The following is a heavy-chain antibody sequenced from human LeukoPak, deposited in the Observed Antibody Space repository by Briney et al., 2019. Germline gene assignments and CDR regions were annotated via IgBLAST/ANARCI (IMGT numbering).Heavy chain of an antibody. CDR3: ARKGFSSYFFPPAQYNWFDP. D-gene: IGHD3-22*01. V-gene: IGHV4-39*01. Sequence: SETLSLTCIVSGDPITSSSYYWAWIRQPPGKGLEWIGSMFYTGTTYYNPALKSRVTISIDTSKNQFSLKLSSVAAADTAVYYCARKGFSSYFFPPAQYNWFDPWGHGTLVTVSS. J-gene: IGHJ5*02. CDR1: GDPITSSSYY. CDR2: MFYTGTT.